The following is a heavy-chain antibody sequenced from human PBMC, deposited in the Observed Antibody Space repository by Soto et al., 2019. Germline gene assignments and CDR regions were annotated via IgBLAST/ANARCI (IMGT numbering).Heavy chain of an antibody. J-gene: IGHJ4*02. V-gene: IGHV1-8*01. Sequence: QVQLVQSGAEVKKPGASVKVSCKASGYTFTSYDINWVRQATGQGLEWMGWMNPNSGNTAYAQMCQGRVTMTRNTYISTAYMELSSLRSEAPAVYYCVREVAVAGLGDWGQGTLVSVSS. CDR2: MNPNSGNT. CDR1: GYTFTSYD. CDR3: VREVAVAGLGD. D-gene: IGHD6-19*01.